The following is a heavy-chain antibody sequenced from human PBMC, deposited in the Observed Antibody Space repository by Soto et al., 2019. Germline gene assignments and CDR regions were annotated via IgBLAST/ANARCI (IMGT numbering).Heavy chain of an antibody. J-gene: IGHJ4*02. Sequence: QVQLQESGPGLVKPSQTLSLTCTVSGGSISSGFFFWSWLRHTPGKGLEWIGYTFHTGATHFNASLESRLSMSVNTSKNQFSMRLASVTAADTAVYYCARAGHVGAARSCCHTFWVQVVPVTVSS. CDR2: TFHTGAT. D-gene: IGHD1-26*01. CDR1: GGSISSGFFF. V-gene: IGHV4-30-4*01. CDR3: ARAGHVGAARSCCHTF.